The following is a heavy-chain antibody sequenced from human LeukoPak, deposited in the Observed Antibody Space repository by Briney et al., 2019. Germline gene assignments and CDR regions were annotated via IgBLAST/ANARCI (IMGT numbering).Heavy chain of an antibody. J-gene: IGHJ4*02. V-gene: IGHV4-59*01. D-gene: IGHD3-10*01. CDR1: GGSISGYY. CDR3: ARLPMVRGVTEYYFDY. Sequence: PETLSLTCTVSGGSISGYYWSWIRQPPGKGLEWIGYIYYSGNTNYNPSLKSRVTISVDTSKNQFSLTLSFVTAADTAVYYCARLPMVRGVTEYYFDYWGQGTLVTVSS. CDR2: IYYSGNT.